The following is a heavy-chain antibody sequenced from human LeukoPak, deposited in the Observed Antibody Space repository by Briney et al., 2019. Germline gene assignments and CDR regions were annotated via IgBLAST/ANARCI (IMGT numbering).Heavy chain of an antibody. V-gene: IGHV3-23*01. CDR3: ARGRYFLDY. CDR2: TSSSDAGK. Sequence: GGSLRLSCTVSGFSLSSYALSWVRRAPGRGLEWVSATSSSDAGKYYADSVKGRFTISRDNAKNSLYLQMNSLRAEDTAVYFCARGRYFLDYWGQGILVTVSS. J-gene: IGHJ4*02. CDR1: GFSLSSYA. D-gene: IGHD3-10*01.